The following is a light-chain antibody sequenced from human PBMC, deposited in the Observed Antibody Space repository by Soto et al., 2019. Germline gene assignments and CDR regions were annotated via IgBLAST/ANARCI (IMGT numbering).Light chain of an antibody. V-gene: IGLV2-8*01. Sequence: QSVLTQPASASGSPGQSVTISCTGTNSDVGTSNYVSWYQQHPGKAPKLLIHEVNKRPSGVPDRFSGSKSGNTASLTVSGLQAEDEAEYYCSSSAGTNSLLFGIGTKVTVL. CDR1: NSDVGTSNY. CDR2: EVN. J-gene: IGLJ1*01. CDR3: SSSAGTNSLL.